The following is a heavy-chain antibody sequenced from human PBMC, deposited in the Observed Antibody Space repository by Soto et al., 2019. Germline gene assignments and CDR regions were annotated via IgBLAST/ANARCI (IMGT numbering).Heavy chain of an antibody. CDR3: ARLGPYSSGSEYFQH. V-gene: IGHV5-10-1*01. Sequence: GESLKISCKGSGYSFTSYWISWVRQMPGKGLEWMGRIDPSDSYTNYSPSFQGHVTISADKSISTAYLQWSSLKASDTAMYYCARLGPYSSGSEYFQHWGQGTLVTVSS. J-gene: IGHJ1*01. CDR1: GYSFTSYW. CDR2: IDPSDSYT. D-gene: IGHD6-19*01.